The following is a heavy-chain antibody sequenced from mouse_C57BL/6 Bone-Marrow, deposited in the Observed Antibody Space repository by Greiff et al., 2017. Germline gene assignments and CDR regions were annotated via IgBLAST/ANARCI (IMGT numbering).Heavy chain of an antibody. CDR1: GFTFSSYG. D-gene: IGHD2-1*01. CDR3: AREANLLWYWYFDV. Sequence: EVQVVESGGDLVKPGGSLKLSCAASGFTFSSYGMSWVRQTPDKRLEWVATISSGGSYTYYPDSVKGRFTISRDNAKNTLYLQMSSLKSEDTAIYYCAREANLLWYWYFDVWGTGTTVTVSS. V-gene: IGHV5-6*01. CDR2: ISSGGSYT. J-gene: IGHJ1*03.